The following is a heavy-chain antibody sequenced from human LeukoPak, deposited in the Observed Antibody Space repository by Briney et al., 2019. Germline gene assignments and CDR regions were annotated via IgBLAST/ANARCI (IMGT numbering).Heavy chain of an antibody. V-gene: IGHV1-46*01. CDR2: ISPSGGST. CDR1: GYTFTSNY. CDR3: ARIRRTDYYDSSVGWFDP. D-gene: IGHD3-22*01. Sequence: GASVKVSCKAFGYTFTSNYMHWVRQAPGQGPEWMGVISPSGGSTTYAQKFQGRVTLTRDMSTSTDYLELSSLRSEDTAVYYCARIRRTDYYDSSVGWFDPWGQGTLVTVSS. J-gene: IGHJ5*02.